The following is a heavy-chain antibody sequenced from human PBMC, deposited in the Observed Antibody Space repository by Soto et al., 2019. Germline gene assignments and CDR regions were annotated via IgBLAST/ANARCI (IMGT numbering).Heavy chain of an antibody. D-gene: IGHD3-10*01. Sequence: SETLSLTCTVSGGSISSGGYYWSWIRQHPGKGLEWIGYIHYSGSTYYNPSLKSRVTISVDTSKNQFSLKLSSVTAADTAVYYCARGQGGDFDYWGQGTLVIVSS. CDR2: IHYSGST. CDR1: GGSISSGGYY. J-gene: IGHJ4*02. V-gene: IGHV4-31*03. CDR3: ARGQGGDFDY.